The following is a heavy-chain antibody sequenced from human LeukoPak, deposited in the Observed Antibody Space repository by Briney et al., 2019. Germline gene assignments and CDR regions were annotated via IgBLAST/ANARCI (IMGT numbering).Heavy chain of an antibody. J-gene: IGHJ5*02. D-gene: IGHD3-3*02. V-gene: IGHV4-59*01. Sequence: SETLSLTCTVSGGSISSYYWSWIRQPPGKGLEWIGYIYYSGSTNYNPSLKSRVTISVDTSKNQFSLKLSSVTAAATAAYYCARVPAGIFGVGMGFDPWGQGTLVTVSS. CDR2: IYYSGST. CDR1: GGSISSYY. CDR3: ARVPAGIFGVGMGFDP.